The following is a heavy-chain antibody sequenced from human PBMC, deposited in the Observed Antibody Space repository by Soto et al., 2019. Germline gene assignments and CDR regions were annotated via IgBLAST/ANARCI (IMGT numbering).Heavy chain of an antibody. CDR2: INSDGSST. V-gene: IGHV3-74*01. J-gene: IGHJ4*02. Sequence: GESLKISCAASGFTFSSYWMHWVRQAPGKGLVWVSRINSDGSSTSYADSVKGRFTISRDNAKNTLYLQMNSLRAEDTAVYYCARQWTNYDILTGYFQYYFDYWGQGTLVTVSS. CDR1: GFTFSSYW. CDR3: ARQWTNYDILTGYFQYYFDY. D-gene: IGHD3-9*01.